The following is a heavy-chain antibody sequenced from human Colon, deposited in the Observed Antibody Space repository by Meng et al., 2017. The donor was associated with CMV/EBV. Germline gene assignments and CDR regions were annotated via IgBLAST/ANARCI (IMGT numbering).Heavy chain of an antibody. Sequence: ASVKVSCKASGYTFTSYGISWVRQAPGQGLEWMGWISAYNGNTNYAQKLQGRVTMTTDTSTSTAYMELRSLRSDDTAVYHCARASTRLPNSNWFDPWGQGTLVTVSS. J-gene: IGHJ5*02. D-gene: IGHD5-18*01. V-gene: IGHV1-18*01. CDR3: ARASTRLPNSNWFDP. CDR2: ISAYNGNT. CDR1: GYTFTSYG.